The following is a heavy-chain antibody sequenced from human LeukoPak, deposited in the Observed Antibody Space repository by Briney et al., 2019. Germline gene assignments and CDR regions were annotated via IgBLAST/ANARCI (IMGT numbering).Heavy chain of an antibody. CDR1: GFIFSSYT. D-gene: IGHD2-15*01. J-gene: IGHJ3*02. CDR3: ARAERGSCSSGTCSYYDAFDI. CDR2: ISSTGTYI. Sequence: TGGSLRLSCAASGFIFSSYTINWVRQAPGKGLEWVSSISSTGTYIFYADSVTGRFTISRDNAKNSLFLRMNSLRAEDTAVYYYARAERGSCSSGTCSYYDAFDIWGQGTVVTVSS. V-gene: IGHV3-21*01.